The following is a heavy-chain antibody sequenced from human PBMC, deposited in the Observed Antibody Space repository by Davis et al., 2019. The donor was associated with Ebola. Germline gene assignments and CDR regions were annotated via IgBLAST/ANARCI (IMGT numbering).Heavy chain of an antibody. Sequence: MPSETLSLTCAVYGGSFSGSYWSWIRQPPGKGLEWIGEINHSGSTNYSPSLKSRVTISVDTSKNQFSLKLSSVTAADTAVYYCARSHSDWLLPFDYWGQGTLATVSS. CDR2: INHSGST. D-gene: IGHD3-9*01. CDR1: GGSFSGSY. J-gene: IGHJ4*02. CDR3: ARSHSDWLLPFDY. V-gene: IGHV4-34*01.